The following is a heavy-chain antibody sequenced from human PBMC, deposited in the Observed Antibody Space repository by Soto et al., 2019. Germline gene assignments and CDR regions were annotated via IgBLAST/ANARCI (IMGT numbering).Heavy chain of an antibody. J-gene: IGHJ4*02. CDR3: TKASHWCIFSPTHAH. CDR1: GFTFRSSP. V-gene: IGHV3-23*01. CDR2: INGGDDSE. Sequence: EVQLWESGGGLVQPGGSLRLSCAVSGFTFRSSPMSWVRRAPGKGLEWVSGINGGDDSEHYVDSVRGRFTIIRDNSKNLLLLQMNSLRVEDTAIYYCTKASHWCIFSPTHAHWGQGTQVTVSS. D-gene: IGHD2-15*01.